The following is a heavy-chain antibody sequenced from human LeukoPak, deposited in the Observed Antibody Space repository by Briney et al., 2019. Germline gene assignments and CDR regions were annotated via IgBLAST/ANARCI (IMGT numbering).Heavy chain of an antibody. J-gene: IGHJ4*02. CDR1: GGTFSSYA. Sequence: ASVKVSCKASGGTFSSYAISWVRQAPGQGLEWMGGIIPIFGTANYAQKFQGRVTITTDESTSTAYMELSSLRSEDTAVYYCARGRGGAAPFDYWGQGTLVTVSS. CDR2: IIPIFGTA. V-gene: IGHV1-69*05. CDR3: ARGRGGAAPFDY. D-gene: IGHD3-16*01.